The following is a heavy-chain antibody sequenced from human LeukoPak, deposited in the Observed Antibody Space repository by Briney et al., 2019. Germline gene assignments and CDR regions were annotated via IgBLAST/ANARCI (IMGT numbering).Heavy chain of an antibody. J-gene: IGHJ5*02. D-gene: IGHD2-2*01. Sequence: SETLSLTCTVSGGSISSYYWSWIRQPPGKGLEWIGYIYYSGSTNYNPSLKSRVTISVDTSKNQFSLKLSSVTAADTAVYYCARRDCSSTSCYEGENWFDPWGQGTLVTVSP. CDR2: IYYSGST. CDR3: ARRDCSSTSCYEGENWFDP. V-gene: IGHV4-59*08. CDR1: GGSISSYY.